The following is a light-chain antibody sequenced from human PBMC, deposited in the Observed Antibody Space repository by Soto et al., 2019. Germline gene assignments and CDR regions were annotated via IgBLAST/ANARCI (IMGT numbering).Light chain of an antibody. J-gene: IGKJ1*01. Sequence: IQLTQSPSSLSASVGDRVTITCRASQGISSYLAWYQQKPGKAPKLLIYAASTLQSGVPSRFSGSGSGTDFTLTISRLQPEDVATYYCQHWSFGQGTKVDIK. V-gene: IGKV1-9*01. CDR3: QHWS. CDR1: QGISSY. CDR2: AAS.